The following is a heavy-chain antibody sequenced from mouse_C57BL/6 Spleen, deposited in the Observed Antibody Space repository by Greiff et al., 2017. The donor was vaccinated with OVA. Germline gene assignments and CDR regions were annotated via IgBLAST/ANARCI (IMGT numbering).Heavy chain of an antibody. D-gene: IGHD1-1*01. J-gene: IGHJ1*03. Sequence: VKLMESGPELVKPGASVKISCKASGYAFSSSWMNWVKQRPGQGLEWIGLIYPGDGDTNYNGKFKGKATLTADQSSSTAYMQLSRLTSEDSAVYFCARGGGITTVERYFDVWGTGTTVTVSS. V-gene: IGHV1-82*01. CDR3: ARGGGITTVERYFDV. CDR1: GYAFSSSW. CDR2: IYPGDGDT.